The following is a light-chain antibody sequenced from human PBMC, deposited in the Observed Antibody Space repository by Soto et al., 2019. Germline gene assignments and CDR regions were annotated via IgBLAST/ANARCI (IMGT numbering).Light chain of an antibody. CDR2: DVT. CDR3: CAYAGGNTGI. CDR1: SSDVGRYDH. J-gene: IGLJ2*01. V-gene: IGLV2-11*01. Sequence: QSSLTQPRSVSGSPGQSVTISCTGTSSDVGRYDHVSWYQSHPDKAPRLVIYDVTKRPSGVPDRFSGSKYGNTASLTSSGLQAYHEADYYSCAYAGGNTGIFGGGTKLTVL.